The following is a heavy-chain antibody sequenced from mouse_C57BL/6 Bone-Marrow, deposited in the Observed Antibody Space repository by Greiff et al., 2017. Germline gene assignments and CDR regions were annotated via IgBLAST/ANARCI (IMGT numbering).Heavy chain of an antibody. V-gene: IGHV1-74*01. J-gene: IGHJ1*03. CDR1: GYTFTSYW. D-gene: IGHD2-5*01. CDR3: ARSYYSNYFWYFEV. CDR2: FLPSDSDT. Sequence: VQLQQPGAELVKPGASVKVSCKASGYTFTSYWMHWLKQRPGQSLEWIGRFLPSDSDTNYNQKFKGKATLTVDKSSSTSYMQLSSRTSEDSAVYYCARSYYSNYFWYFEVWGTGTTVTVSS.